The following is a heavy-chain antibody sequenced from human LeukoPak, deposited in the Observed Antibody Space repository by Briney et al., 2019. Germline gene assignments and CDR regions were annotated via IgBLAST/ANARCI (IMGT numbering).Heavy chain of an antibody. Sequence: GGSLRLSCEASGFTFKTYGMPWVRQPPGKGLEWIAFITHDGSKDFYVDSVKDRLTISRDNSKNMVFLQMDSLGPEDTAVYYCAKDASWVARGDYFDHWGHGTLVTVSS. J-gene: IGHJ4*01. D-gene: IGHD2-15*01. CDR3: AKDASWVARGDYFDH. CDR1: GFTFKTYG. V-gene: IGHV3-30*02. CDR2: ITHDGSKD.